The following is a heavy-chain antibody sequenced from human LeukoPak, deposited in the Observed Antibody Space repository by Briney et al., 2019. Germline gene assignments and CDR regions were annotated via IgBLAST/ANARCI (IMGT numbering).Heavy chain of an antibody. Sequence: SETLSLTCTVSGGSISSSSYYWGWIRQPPGKGLEWIGSIYYSGSTNYNPSLKSRVTISVDTSKNQFSLKLSSVTDADTAVYYCARNRHYYDGDYYEYWGQGTLVTVSS. CDR3: ARNRHYYDGDYYEY. J-gene: IGHJ4*02. CDR2: IYYSGST. V-gene: IGHV4-39*07. CDR1: GGSISSSSYY. D-gene: IGHD3-16*01.